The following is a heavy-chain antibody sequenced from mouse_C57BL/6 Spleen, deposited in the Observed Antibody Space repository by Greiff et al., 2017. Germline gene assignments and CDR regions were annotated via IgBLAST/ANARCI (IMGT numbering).Heavy chain of an antibody. CDR3: ARNYYYGSYWYFDV. Sequence: VHLHQSDAELVKPGASVKLSCKVSGSTFTAHTFHWLKQRPDPGLEWIGAFYPRVGSPKYNEKFKGKATLTADKSSSTAYMQLNSLTSEDSAVYFCARNYYYGSYWYFDVWGTGTTVTVSS. D-gene: IGHD1-1*01. CDR1: GSTFTAHT. CDR2: FYPRVGSP. V-gene: IGHV1-78*01. J-gene: IGHJ1*03.